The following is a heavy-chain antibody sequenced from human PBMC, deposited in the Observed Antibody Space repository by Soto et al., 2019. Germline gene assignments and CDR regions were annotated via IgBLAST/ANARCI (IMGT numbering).Heavy chain of an antibody. CDR1: GYTLTNFA. V-gene: IGHV1-18*01. J-gene: IGHJ6*02. Sequence: ASVKVSCKASGYTLTNFAITWVRQAPGQGLEWMGWISAYNANTNYAQKLQGRVTMTTDTSTSTAYMELRSLTSDDTAVYYCGRGYHFWSGYPGLDVWGQGTTVTVSS. CDR3: GRGYHFWSGYPGLDV. D-gene: IGHD3-3*01. CDR2: ISAYNANT.